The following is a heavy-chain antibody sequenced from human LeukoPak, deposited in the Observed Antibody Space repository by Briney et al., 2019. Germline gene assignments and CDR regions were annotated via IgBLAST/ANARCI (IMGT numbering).Heavy chain of an antibody. CDR1: GGSFSGYY. D-gene: IGHD3-3*01. CDR3: ASWRGLRNRPRYGMDV. CDR2: ISPSGST. Sequence: SETLSLTCAVSGGSFSGYYWSWIRQPPGQGLEWVGEISPSGSTNYNPSLKSRVTISVATSKNQFSLKLSSVTAADTAVYYCASWRGLRNRPRYGMDVWGQGTTVTVSS. J-gene: IGHJ6*02. V-gene: IGHV4-34*01.